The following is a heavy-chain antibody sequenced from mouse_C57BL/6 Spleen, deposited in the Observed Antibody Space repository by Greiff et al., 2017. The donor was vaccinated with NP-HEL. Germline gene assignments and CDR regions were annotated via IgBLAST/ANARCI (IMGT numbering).Heavy chain of an antibody. CDR2: ISSGSSTI. J-gene: IGHJ2*01. CDR1: GFTFSDYG. D-gene: IGHD2-5*01. V-gene: IGHV5-17*01. Sequence: EVKLVESGGGLVKPGGSLKLSCAASGFTFSDYGMHWVRQAPEKGLEWVAYISSGSSTIYYADTVKGRFTISRDNAKNTLFLQMTSLRSEDTAMYYCARGRYSNLYYFDYWGQGTTLTVSS. CDR3: ARGRYSNLYYFDY.